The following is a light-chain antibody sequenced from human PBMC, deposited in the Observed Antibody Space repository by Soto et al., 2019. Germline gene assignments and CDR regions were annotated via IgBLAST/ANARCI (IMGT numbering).Light chain of an antibody. CDR3: CSYAGTSTHTV. CDR1: SSDVGSYKL. V-gene: IGLV2-23*02. Sequence: QSVLTQPASVSGSPGQSITISCTGTSSDVGSYKLVSWYQQHPGKAPKLMISEVSKRPSGISDRFCGSKSVSTASLAISGLQAEDESDYYCCSYAGTSTHTVFGGGTQLTVL. CDR2: EVS. J-gene: IGLJ7*01.